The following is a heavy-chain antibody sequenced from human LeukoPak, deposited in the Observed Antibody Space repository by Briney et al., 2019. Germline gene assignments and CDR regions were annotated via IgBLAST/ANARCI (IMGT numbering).Heavy chain of an antibody. CDR3: ARFRLYSSTSCSLDY. CDR1: GFTFSSYW. V-gene: IGHV4-34*01. J-gene: IGHJ4*02. CDR2: INHSGST. Sequence: GSLRLSCAVSGFTFSSYWMTWVRQAPGRGLEWIGEINHSGSTNYNPSLKSRVTISVDTSKNQFSLKLSSVTAADTAVYYCARFRLYSSTSCSLDYWGQGTLVTVSS. D-gene: IGHD2-2*01.